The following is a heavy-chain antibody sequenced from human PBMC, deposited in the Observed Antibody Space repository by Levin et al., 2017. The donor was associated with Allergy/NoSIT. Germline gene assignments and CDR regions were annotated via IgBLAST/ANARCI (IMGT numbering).Heavy chain of an antibody. CDR1: GFTFSSYG. J-gene: IGHJ6*02. D-gene: IGHD3-16*01. Sequence: PGGSLRLSCAASGFTFSSYGMHWVRQAPGKGLEWVAVISYDGSNKYYADSVKGRFTISRDNSKNTLYLQMNSLRAEDTAVYYCVEGDWAAPGRYYYYGMDVWGQGTTVTVSS. CDR3: VEGDWAAPGRYYYYGMDV. CDR2: ISYDGSNK. V-gene: IGHV3-30*03.